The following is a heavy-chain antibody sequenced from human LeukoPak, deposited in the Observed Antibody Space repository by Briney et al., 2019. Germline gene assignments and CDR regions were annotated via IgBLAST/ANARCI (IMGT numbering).Heavy chain of an antibody. CDR1: GFTFSNYW. CDR2: IQSDGSEK. CDR3: ARGLTAVAY. D-gene: IGHD4-23*01. J-gene: IGHJ1*01. V-gene: IGHV3-7*05. Sequence: QAGGSPRLSCAASGFTFSNYWMSWVRQAPGKGLEWVANIQSDGSEKYYVDSVKGRFTISRDNAKNSLYLQMNSLSAEDTAVYYCARGLTAVAYWGQGTLVSFSS.